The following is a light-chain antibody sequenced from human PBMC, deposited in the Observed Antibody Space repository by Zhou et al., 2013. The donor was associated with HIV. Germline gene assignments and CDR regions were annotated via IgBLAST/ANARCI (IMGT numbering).Light chain of an antibody. Sequence: DIQMTQSPSSLSASLGDRVTITCRASQSISRYLNWYQQKPGKAPKLLIYTASSLRSGVPSRFSGRGSGTDFTLTISSLQPEDFATYYCQQSYSTPPYSFGQGTKLEIK. CDR3: QQSYSTPPYS. V-gene: IGKV1-39*01. J-gene: IGKJ2*03. CDR1: QSISRY. CDR2: TAS.